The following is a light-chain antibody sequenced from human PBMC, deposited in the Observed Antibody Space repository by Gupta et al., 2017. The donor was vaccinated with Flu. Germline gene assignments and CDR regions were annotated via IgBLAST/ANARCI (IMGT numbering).Light chain of an antibody. CDR3: QQRSNWPPIT. CDR2: DAS. Sequence: EIVLTHSPATLSLSPGERATLSCRASQSVSSYLAWYQQKPGQAPRLLIYDASNRATGIPARFSGSGFGTEFTLTISSREHEDFAVYYCQQRSNWPPITFGGGTKVEIK. CDR1: QSVSSY. V-gene: IGKV3-11*01. J-gene: IGKJ4*01.